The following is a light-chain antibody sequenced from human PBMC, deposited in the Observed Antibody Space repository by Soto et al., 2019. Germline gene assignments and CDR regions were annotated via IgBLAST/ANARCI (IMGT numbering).Light chain of an antibody. J-gene: IGKJ4*01. Sequence: DIQMTQSPSSVSASVGDRVTITCRASQDISSDLAWYQHRPGKGPKFLIYEASTLQNAVPSRFSGSGSGTDFTLTIYNLQPEDVATYFCQQASSCPLSFGGGTKVEMK. CDR1: QDISSD. CDR2: EAS. V-gene: IGKV1-12*01. CDR3: QQASSCPLS.